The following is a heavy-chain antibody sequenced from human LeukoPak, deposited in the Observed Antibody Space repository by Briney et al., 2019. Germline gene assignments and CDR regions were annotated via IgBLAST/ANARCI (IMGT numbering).Heavy chain of an antibody. CDR2: ISSNGGST. D-gene: IGHD3-10*01. J-gene: IGHJ6*02. Sequence: GGSLRLSCSASGFTFSSYAMHWVRQAPGKGLEYVSAISSNGGSTYYADSVKGRFTISRDNSKNTLYLQMSSLRAEDTAVYYCARAGAPDSYYYGMDVWGQGTTVTVSS. V-gene: IGHV3-64D*06. CDR1: GFTFSSYA. CDR3: ARAGAPDSYYYGMDV.